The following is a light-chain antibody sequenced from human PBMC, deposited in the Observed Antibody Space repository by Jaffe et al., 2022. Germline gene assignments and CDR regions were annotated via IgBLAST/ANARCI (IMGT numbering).Light chain of an antibody. J-gene: IGLJ1*01. V-gene: IGLV2-8*01. CDR3: SSYADSNNYV. CDR1: SSDVGGYNF. CDR2: AVS. Sequence: QSALTQPPSASGSPGQSVTISCTGTSSDVGGYNFVSWYQQHPGKAPKLIIYAVSERPSGVPDRFSGSKSGNTASLTVSGLQSEDEADYYCSSYADSNNYVFGTGTKVTVL.